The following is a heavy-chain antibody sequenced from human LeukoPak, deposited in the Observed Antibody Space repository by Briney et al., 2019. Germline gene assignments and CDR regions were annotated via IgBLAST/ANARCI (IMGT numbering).Heavy chain of an antibody. CDR3: VRDLYSDYNWFDP. V-gene: IGHV3-74*01. CDR1: TFTFSDYW. D-gene: IGHD4-11*01. J-gene: IGHJ5*02. CDR2: ISDDGSST. Sequence: GGSLRLSCAASTFTFSDYWMHWVRQAPGKGLGLVSRISDDGSSTTYADSVRGRFTISRDNAKNTLYLQMNSLRVEDTAMYYCVRDLYSDYNWFDPWGQGTLVTVSS.